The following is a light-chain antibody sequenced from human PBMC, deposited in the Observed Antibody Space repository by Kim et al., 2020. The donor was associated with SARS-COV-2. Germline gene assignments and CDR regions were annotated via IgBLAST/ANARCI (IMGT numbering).Light chain of an antibody. V-gene: IGLV4-69*01. J-gene: IGLJ2*01. CDR3: QTWNTGIRV. CDR1: SGHGSYA. CDR2: LNSDGSH. Sequence: ASVKLTCSLRSGHGSYAIAWHQQQPEKGPRYLMKLNSDGSHSKGDGIPDRFSGSSSGAERYLTISSLQSEDEADYYCQTWNTGIRVFGGGTQLTVL.